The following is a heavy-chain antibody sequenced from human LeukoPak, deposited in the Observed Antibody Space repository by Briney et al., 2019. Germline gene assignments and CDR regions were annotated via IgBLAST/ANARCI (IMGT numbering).Heavy chain of an antibody. CDR1: GYTFTSYG. CDR2: ISAYNGNT. V-gene: IGHV1-18*04. Sequence: VKVSCKASGYTFTSYGISWVRQAPGQGLEWMGWISAYNGNTNYAQKLQGRVTMTTDTSTSTAYMELRSLRSDDTAVYYCARNDYGDRAVAFDIWGQGTMVTVSS. CDR3: ARNDYGDRAVAFDI. D-gene: IGHD4-17*01. J-gene: IGHJ3*02.